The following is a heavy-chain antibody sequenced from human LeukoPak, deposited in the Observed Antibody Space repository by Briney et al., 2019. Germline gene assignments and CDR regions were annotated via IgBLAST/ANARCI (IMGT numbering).Heavy chain of an antibody. CDR2: IYSGGST. J-gene: IGHJ4*02. V-gene: IGHV3-53*01. CDR3: ARAYYFLTFDY. Sequence: PGGSLRLSCEVSEFTSSSYWMSWVRQAPGKGLEWVSVIYSGGSTYYADSVKGRFTISRDNSKNTLYLQMNSLRAEDTAVYYCARAYYFLTFDYWGQGTLVTVSS. CDR1: EFTSSSYW. D-gene: IGHD2/OR15-2a*01.